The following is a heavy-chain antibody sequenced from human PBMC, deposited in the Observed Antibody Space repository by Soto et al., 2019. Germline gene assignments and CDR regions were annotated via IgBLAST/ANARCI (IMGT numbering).Heavy chain of an antibody. CDR2: IIPIFGTA. CDR1: GGTFSSYA. Sequence: QVQLVQSGAEVKKPGSSVKVSCKASGGTFSSYAISWVRQAPGQGLEWMGGIIPIFGTANYAQKFQGRVTITAAESTSTAYMELSSLRSEDTAVYYCARGTAAAGPPAYYYGMDVWGQGTTVTVSS. D-gene: IGHD6-13*01. J-gene: IGHJ6*02. V-gene: IGHV1-69*01. CDR3: ARGTAAAGPPAYYYGMDV.